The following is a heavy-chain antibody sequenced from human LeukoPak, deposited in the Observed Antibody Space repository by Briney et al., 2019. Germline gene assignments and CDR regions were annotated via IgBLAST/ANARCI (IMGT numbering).Heavy chain of an antibody. V-gene: IGHV3-30*04. J-gene: IGHJ4*02. D-gene: IGHD1-1*01. CDR1: GFTFNYYA. Sequence: GGSLSLSCAASGFTFNYYAMHWVRQAPGKGLGGVAVISYDGTNKYYADSVKGRFNISRDNSKNTLYLQMNSLRPEDTAVYYCARGAAEAGTFDSWGQGTLVTVSS. CDR2: ISYDGTNK. CDR3: ARGAAEAGTFDS.